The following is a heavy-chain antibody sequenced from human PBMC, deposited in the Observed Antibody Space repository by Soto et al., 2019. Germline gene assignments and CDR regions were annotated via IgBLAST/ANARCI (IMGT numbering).Heavy chain of an antibody. J-gene: IGHJ5*02. D-gene: IGHD1-26*01. Sequence: ASVKVSCKASGYTFTSSDINWVRQATGQGLEWMGWMNPNSGNTGYAQKFQGRVTMTRNTSISTAYMELSSLRSEDTAVYYCARRATLRRVNNWFDPWGQGTLVTVSS. CDR2: MNPNSGNT. V-gene: IGHV1-8*01. CDR3: ARRATLRRVNNWFDP. CDR1: GYTFTSSD.